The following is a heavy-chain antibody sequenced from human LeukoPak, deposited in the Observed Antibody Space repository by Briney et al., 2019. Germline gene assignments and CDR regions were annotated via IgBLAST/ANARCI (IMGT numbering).Heavy chain of an antibody. CDR2: IYCAGST. Sequence: SGESLTLSCVASGFTVSTNYMSWVRQAPGKGLEWVSVIYCAGSTFYGNSLKGRFTISRDNSKNTLYLQMSTLRAEDTALYYRARGVLLAGWSNFEYCGQGTLVTVSS. D-gene: IGHD6-19*01. CDR3: ARGVLLAGWSNFEY. CDR1: GFTVSTNY. V-gene: IGHV3-66*01. J-gene: IGHJ4*02.